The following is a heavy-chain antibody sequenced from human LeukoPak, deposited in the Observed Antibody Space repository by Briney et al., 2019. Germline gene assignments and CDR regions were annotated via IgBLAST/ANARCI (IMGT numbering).Heavy chain of an antibody. J-gene: IGHJ4*02. CDR1: GTSFSGDH. CDR2: ISHTGNT. V-gene: IGHV4-34*01. CDR3: ARRYSPRGYSYDS. D-gene: IGHD5-18*01. Sequence: PSETLSLTCAVYGTSFSGDHWSWIRQSPGKGLEWIAEISHTGNTNYKSSLKSRVTISLDTSKNQISLKVRSVTAADTAIYYCARRYSPRGYSYDSWGQGTLVTVSS.